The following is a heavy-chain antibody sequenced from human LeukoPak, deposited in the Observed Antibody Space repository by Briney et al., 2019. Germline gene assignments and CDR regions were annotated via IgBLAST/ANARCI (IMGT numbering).Heavy chain of an antibody. CDR2: IYSGGST. J-gene: IGHJ3*02. CDR3: ARVKVSGGRYDAFDI. Sequence: GGSLRLSCAASGFTFSSNYMSWVRQAPGKGLEWVSVIYSGGSTYYADSVKGRFIISRDNSKNTLYLQMNSLRAEDTAVYYCARVKVSGGRYDAFDIWGQGTMVTVSS. D-gene: IGHD2-15*01. V-gene: IGHV3-66*01. CDR1: GFTFSSNY.